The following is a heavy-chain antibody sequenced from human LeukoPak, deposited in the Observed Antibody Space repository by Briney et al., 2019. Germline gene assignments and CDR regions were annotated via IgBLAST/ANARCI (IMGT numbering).Heavy chain of an antibody. D-gene: IGHD2-21*01. CDR3: ARVGRGVIEY. Sequence: SQTLSLTCTVSGGSIRSGSFYWTWIRQHPGKGLEWIGYIYYSGTTYYNPSLKSRVSISIDTSKNQFALKLSSVTAADTAVYYCARVGRGVIEYWGLGTLVTVSS. J-gene: IGHJ4*02. V-gene: IGHV4-31*03. CDR2: IYYSGTT. CDR1: GGSIRSGSFY.